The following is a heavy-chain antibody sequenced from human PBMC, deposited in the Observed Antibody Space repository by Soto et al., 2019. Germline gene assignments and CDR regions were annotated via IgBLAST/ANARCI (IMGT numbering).Heavy chain of an antibody. Sequence: QVQLRESGPGPVKPSGTLSLSCTVSGGSISSTNWWTWVRQSPGKGLEWIGEIYHTGSTTYNPSLRGRVTMPVDKSNNQFSLKLRYVTAADTAMYYCATLPPRIELAVLPIPTWGQGTLVTVSA. CDR2: IYHTGST. CDR1: GGSISSTNW. J-gene: IGHJ5*02. V-gene: IGHV4-4*02. CDR3: ATLPPRIELAVLPIPT. D-gene: IGHD2-8*02.